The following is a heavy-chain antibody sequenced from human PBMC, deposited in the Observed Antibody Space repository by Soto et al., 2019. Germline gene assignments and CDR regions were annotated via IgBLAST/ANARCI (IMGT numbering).Heavy chain of an antibody. CDR3: ARGLIAEADFDP. CDR1: GGSVSSGSYY. Sequence: SETLSLTCTVSGGSVSSGSYYWSWIRQPPGKGLEWIGYIYYSGSTNYNPSLKSRVTISVDTSKNQFSLKLSSVTAADTAVYYCARGLIAEADFDPWGQGTLVTVSS. V-gene: IGHV4-61*01. CDR2: IYYSGST. D-gene: IGHD6-13*01. J-gene: IGHJ5*02.